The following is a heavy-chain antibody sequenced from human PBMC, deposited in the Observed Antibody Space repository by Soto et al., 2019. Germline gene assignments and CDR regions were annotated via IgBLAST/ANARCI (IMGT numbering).Heavy chain of an antibody. J-gene: IGHJ4*02. V-gene: IGHV4-39*01. CDR3: ARHGIVGATSGFDY. CDR2: IYYSGST. CDR1: GGSISRSSYY. Sequence: SETLSLTCTVSGGSISRSSYYWGWIRQPPGKGLEWIGSIYYSGSTYYNPSLKSRVTISVDTSKNQFSLKLSSVTAADTAVYYCARHGIVGATSGFDYWGQGTLVTVSS. D-gene: IGHD1-26*01.